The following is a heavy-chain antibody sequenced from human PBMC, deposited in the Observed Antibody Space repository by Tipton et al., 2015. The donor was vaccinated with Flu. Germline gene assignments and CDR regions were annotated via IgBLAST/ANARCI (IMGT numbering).Heavy chain of an antibody. CDR1: GFPFSGYG. V-gene: IGHV3-30*02. CDR3: AKDRAAVPEGGFDY. J-gene: IGHJ4*02. D-gene: IGHD6-19*01. Sequence: SLRLSCAASGFPFSGYGMHWVRQAPGKGLEWVAFIRYDESDKYYADSVKGRFTISRDNSKNMMYLQMNSLRAEDTAVYYCAKDRAAVPEGGFDYWGQGTLVTVSS. CDR2: IRYDESDK.